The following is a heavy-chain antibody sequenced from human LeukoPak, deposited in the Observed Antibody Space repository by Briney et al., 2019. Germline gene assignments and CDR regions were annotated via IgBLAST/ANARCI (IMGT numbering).Heavy chain of an antibody. CDR1: GFPFSNAW. V-gene: IGHV3-23*01. J-gene: IGHJ4*02. D-gene: IGHD1-26*01. CDR3: AKKGATTGDFDY. Sequence: GGSLRLSCAVFGSGFPFSNAWMSWVRQAPGKGPEWVSAISGSGGDTYYADSVKGRFTISRDNSKNTLYLQMNSLRAEDTAVYYCAKKGATTGDFDYWGQGTLVTVSS. CDR2: ISGSGGDT.